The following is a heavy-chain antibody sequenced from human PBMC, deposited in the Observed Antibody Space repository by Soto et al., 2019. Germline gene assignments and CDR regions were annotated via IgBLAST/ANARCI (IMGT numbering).Heavy chain of an antibody. J-gene: IGHJ4*02. CDR1: GFTFSSYD. CDR2: IGTAGDT. V-gene: IGHV3-13*01. Sequence: HPGGSLRLSCAASGFTFSSYDMHWVRQATGKGLEWVSAIGTAGDTYYPGSVKGRFTISRENAKNSLYLQMNSLRAGDTAVYYCARFVVVTGGAYFDYWGQGTLVTVSS. CDR3: ARFVVVTGGAYFDY. D-gene: IGHD2-21*02.